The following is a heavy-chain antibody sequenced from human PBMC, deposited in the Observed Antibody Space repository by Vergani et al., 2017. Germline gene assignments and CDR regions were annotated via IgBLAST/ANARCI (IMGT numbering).Heavy chain of an antibody. Sequence: QVQLVQSGAEVKKPGSSVKVSCKASGGTFSSYAISWVRQAPGQGLEWMGGIIPIFGTANYAQKFQGRVTITADESTSTAYMELSSLRSEDTAVYYCARVDYDILTGPPHYYYYYYMDVWGKGP. CDR3: ARVDYDILTGPPHYYYYYYMDV. D-gene: IGHD3-9*01. CDR1: GGTFSSYA. V-gene: IGHV1-69*01. CDR2: IIPIFGTA. J-gene: IGHJ6*03.